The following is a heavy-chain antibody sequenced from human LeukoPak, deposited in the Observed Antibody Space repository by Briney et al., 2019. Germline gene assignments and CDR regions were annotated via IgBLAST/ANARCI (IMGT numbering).Heavy chain of an antibody. V-gene: IGHV3-23*01. J-gene: IGHJ3*02. D-gene: IGHD3-9*01. CDR2: ISGSGGST. CDR1: GFTFSSYA. Sequence: GGSLRLSCAASGFTFSSYAMSWVRQAPGKGLEWVSAISGSGGSTYYADSVKGRFTISRDNSKNTLYLRMNSLRAEDTAVYYCARDGSYDILTGIGAFDIWGQGTMVTVSS. CDR3: ARDGSYDILTGIGAFDI.